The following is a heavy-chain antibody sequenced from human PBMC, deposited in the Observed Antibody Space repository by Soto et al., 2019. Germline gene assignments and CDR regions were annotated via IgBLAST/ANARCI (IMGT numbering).Heavy chain of an antibody. V-gene: IGHV1-2*02. CDR1: GYTFTGYY. J-gene: IGHJ6*02. D-gene: IGHD5-18*01. CDR2: INPNSGGT. Sequence: AASVKVSCKASGYTFTGYYMHWVRQAPGQGLEWMGWINPNSGGTNYAQKFQGRVTMTRDTSISTAYMELSRLRSDDTAVYYCARASSRYSYGYDYYYGMDVWGQGTTVTVSS. CDR3: ARASSRYSYGYDYYYGMDV.